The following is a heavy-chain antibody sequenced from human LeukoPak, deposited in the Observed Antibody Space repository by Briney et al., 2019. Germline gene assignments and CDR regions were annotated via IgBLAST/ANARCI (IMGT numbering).Heavy chain of an antibody. CDR3: ARVPIRRHYESTGYYYEDP. CDR1: GYIFTGYY. D-gene: IGHD3-22*01. Sequence: GASVKVSCKASGYIFTGYYMHWVRQAPGQGLEWMGWINPNSGDTNYAQKFQGRVTMTRDTSISTAYMELSRLRSDDTAVYYCARVPIRRHYESTGYYYEDPWGQGTLVTVSS. V-gene: IGHV1-2*02. CDR2: INPNSGDT. J-gene: IGHJ5*02.